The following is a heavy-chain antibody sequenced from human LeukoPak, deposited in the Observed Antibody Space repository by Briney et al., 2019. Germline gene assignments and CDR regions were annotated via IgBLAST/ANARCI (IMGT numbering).Heavy chain of an antibody. D-gene: IGHD3-10*01. CDR3: ARDYFASGSHDY. V-gene: IGHV3-7*01. Sequence: GGSLRLSCVASGFTFSNNAMTWVRQPPGKGLEWVGNIKPDGTEQYYADSVKGRFTISRDNARNSLSLQLNSLRAEDTAVYYCARDYFASGSHDYWGQGTLVTVSS. CDR2: IKPDGTEQ. CDR1: GFTFSNNA. J-gene: IGHJ4*02.